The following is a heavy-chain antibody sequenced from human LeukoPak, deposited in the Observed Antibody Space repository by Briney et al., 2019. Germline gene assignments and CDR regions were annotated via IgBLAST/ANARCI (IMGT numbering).Heavy chain of an antibody. D-gene: IGHD2-15*01. CDR1: GGSISSYY. CDR2: IYNSGST. V-gene: IGHV4-59*01. Sequence: PSETLSLTCTVSGGSISSYYWSWIRQPPGKGLEWIGYIYNSGSTNYNPSLKSRVTISVDTSKNQFSLKLSSVTAADTAVYYCARDSVCSGGSCYPDEYYFDYWGREPWSPSPQ. CDR3: ARDSVCSGGSCYPDEYYFDY. J-gene: IGHJ4*02.